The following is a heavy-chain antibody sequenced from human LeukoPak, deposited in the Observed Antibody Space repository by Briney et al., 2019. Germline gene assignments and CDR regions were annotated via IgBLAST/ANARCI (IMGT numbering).Heavy chain of an antibody. D-gene: IGHD5-18*01. CDR1: GGSISSSSYY. V-gene: IGHV4-39*07. CDR2: IYCSGST. CDR3: ARMLRGYSYGYEVYNWFDP. Sequence: PSETLSLTCTVSGGSISSSSYYWGWIRQPPGKGLEWIGSIYCSGSTYYNPSLKSRVTISVDTSKNQFSLKLSSVTAADTAVYYCARMLRGYSYGYEVYNWFDPWGQGTLVTVSS. J-gene: IGHJ5*02.